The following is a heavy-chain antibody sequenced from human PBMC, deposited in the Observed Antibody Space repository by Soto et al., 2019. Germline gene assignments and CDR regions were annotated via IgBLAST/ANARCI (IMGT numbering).Heavy chain of an antibody. V-gene: IGHV1-69*06. J-gene: IGHJ5*02. D-gene: IGHD3-10*01. Sequence: QVQLVQSGAEVKKPGSSVKVSCKASGGTFSSYAISWVRQAPGQGLEWMGGIIPIFGTANYAQKFQGRVTITADKSTSTAYMELSSLRSEDTAVYYCARDQVTMVRGVITGWFDPXXXGTXXTVSS. CDR2: IIPIFGTA. CDR1: GGTFSSYA. CDR3: ARDQVTMVRGVITGWFDP.